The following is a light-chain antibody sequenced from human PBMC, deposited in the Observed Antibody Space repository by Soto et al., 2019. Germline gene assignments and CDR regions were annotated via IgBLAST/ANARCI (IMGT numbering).Light chain of an antibody. V-gene: IGLV4-69*01. CDR3: QTWGTGIVV. J-gene: IGLJ2*01. CDR1: SGHSSSA. CDR2: LTSAGSH. Sequence: QSVLTQSPSASASLGASVKLICTLSSGHSSSANAWHQQQPGKGPRYLMKLTSAGSHTKGDGIPDRFSGSSSGAERYLTISNLQSEDEADYYCQTWGTGIVVFGGGTKVTVL.